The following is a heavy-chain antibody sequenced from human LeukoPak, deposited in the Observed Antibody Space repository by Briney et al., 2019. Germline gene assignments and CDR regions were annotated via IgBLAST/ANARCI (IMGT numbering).Heavy chain of an antibody. Sequence: PSETLSLTCTVSGASISGRGYYWGWIRQPPGKGLEWIGSIYSSGSTYYNASLQRRVTISIETSKNQISLRLNSVTAADTAMYYCAKSGGYGLDYWGQGTLVTVSS. CDR3: AKSGGYGLDY. CDR1: GASISGRGYY. J-gene: IGHJ4*02. D-gene: IGHD1-26*01. V-gene: IGHV4-39*01. CDR2: IYSSGST.